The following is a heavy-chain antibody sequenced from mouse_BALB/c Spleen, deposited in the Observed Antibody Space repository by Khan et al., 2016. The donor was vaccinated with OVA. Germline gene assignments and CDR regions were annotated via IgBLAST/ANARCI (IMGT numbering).Heavy chain of an antibody. V-gene: IGHV2-6-4*01. CDR3: ARKKYDNYVSFDY. Sequence: QVQLKESGPGLVAPSQSLSITCTVSGFSLSRYSVHWVRQPPGKGLEWLGMIWSGGSTAYNSALESRLSISKDNSKSQVFLKMNGLQTDDTAMYYCARKKYDNYVSFDYWGQGTSVTVSS. CDR1: GFSLSRYS. CDR2: IWSGGST. J-gene: IGHJ4*01. D-gene: IGHD2-10*02.